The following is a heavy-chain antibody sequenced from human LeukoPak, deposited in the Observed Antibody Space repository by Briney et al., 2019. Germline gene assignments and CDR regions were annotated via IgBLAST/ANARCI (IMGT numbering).Heavy chain of an antibody. CDR2: TYYKSKWYN. D-gene: IGHD1-26*01. CDR1: GDSVSSNSAA. V-gene: IGHV6-1*01. CDR3: TKTGVGSGSHYYYYGMDD. J-gene: IGHJ6*02. Sequence: SQTLSLTCAVSGDSVSSNSAAWSWIRQSPSRGLEWLGRTYYKSKWYNDYAVSVKGRITINSDTSKNQFSLQLNSVTPEDTAVYYCTKTGVGSGSHYYYYGMDDWGQGTTVTVSS.